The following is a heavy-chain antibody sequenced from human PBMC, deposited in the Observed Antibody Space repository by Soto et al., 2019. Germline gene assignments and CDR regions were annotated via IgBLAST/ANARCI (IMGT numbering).Heavy chain of an antibody. D-gene: IGHD6-25*01. CDR3: TRGGGDF. J-gene: IGHJ4*02. CDR1: GGSINTYY. CDR2: IYYSGSDSGST. V-gene: IGHV4-59*01. Sequence: SETLSLTCTVSGGSINTYYWSWIRQPPGKGLEWIGYIYYSGSDSGSTNYIPSLKSRVTISVDTSKNQFSLRLTSVTAADTAVYFCTRGGGDFWGQGTLVTVSS.